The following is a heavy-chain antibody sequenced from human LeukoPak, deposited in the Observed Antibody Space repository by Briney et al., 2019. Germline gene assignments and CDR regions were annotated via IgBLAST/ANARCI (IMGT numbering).Heavy chain of an antibody. V-gene: IGHV3-30-3*01. CDR2: ISYDGSNK. CDR3: ARASPTTVTTIYGMDV. Sequence: PGGSLRLSCAASGFTFSSYAMHWFRQAPGTGLEGVAVISYDGSNKYYADSVKGRFTISRDNSKNTLYLQMNSLRAEDTAVYYCARASPTTVTTIYGMDVWGQGTTVTVSS. CDR1: GFTFSSYA. D-gene: IGHD4-17*01. J-gene: IGHJ6*02.